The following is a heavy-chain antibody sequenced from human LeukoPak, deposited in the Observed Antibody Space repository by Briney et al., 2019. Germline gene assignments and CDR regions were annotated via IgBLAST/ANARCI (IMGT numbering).Heavy chain of an antibody. V-gene: IGHV1-2*02. CDR2: INPNRGGK. CDR1: GYTFTGYY. Sequence: ASVKVSCTASGYTFTGYYMHWVRQAPGPGLEWRGWINPNRGGKNYAQKIQGRVTMTRDTSISTAYMELSRLRSDDTAVYYCARDVDHYDITGKGLVDIWGQGTMVTVSS. CDR3: ARDVDHYDITGKGLVDI. D-gene: IGHD3-22*01. J-gene: IGHJ3*02.